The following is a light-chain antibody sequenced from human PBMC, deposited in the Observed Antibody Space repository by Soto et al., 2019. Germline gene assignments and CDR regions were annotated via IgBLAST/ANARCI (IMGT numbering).Light chain of an antibody. CDR2: GAS. J-gene: IGKJ5*01. CDR1: QSVGDY. V-gene: IGKV3-20*01. CDR3: QHFGGTTFT. Sequence: EIVLTQSPATLSLSPGERATLSCRASQSVGDYLGWYQQKPGQTPSLLIYGASTRATGIPDRFSGSGSGTHFTLTISRLEPGDFAVYYCQHFGGTTFTFGQGTRLEIK.